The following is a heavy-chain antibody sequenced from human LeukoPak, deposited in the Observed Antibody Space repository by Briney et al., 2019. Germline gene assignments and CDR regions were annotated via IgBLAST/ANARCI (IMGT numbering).Heavy chain of an antibody. Sequence: GGSLRLSCAACGFTYSSNWRSWVRQAPGKGLEGVANIKQEGSEKYYVDSVKGRFTISRDNAKNSLYLQMNSLRAEDTAVYYCARDDCSSISCYHNWFDPWGQGTLVTVSS. CDR2: IKQEGSEK. CDR3: ARDDCSSISCYHNWFDP. J-gene: IGHJ5*02. D-gene: IGHD2-2*01. V-gene: IGHV3-7*01. CDR1: GFTYSSNW.